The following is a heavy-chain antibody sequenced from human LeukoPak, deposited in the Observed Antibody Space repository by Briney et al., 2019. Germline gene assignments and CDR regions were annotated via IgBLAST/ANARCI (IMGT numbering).Heavy chain of an antibody. CDR1: GGSFSGYY. Sequence: SETLSLTCAVYGGSFSGYYWSWIRQPPGKGLEWIGEVNHSGSTNYNPSLKSRVTISVDTSKNQFSLKLSAVTAADAAVYYCARDPYGSGSYYPNWFDPWGQGTLVTVSS. J-gene: IGHJ5*02. D-gene: IGHD3-10*01. V-gene: IGHV4-34*01. CDR3: ARDPYGSGSYYPNWFDP. CDR2: VNHSGST.